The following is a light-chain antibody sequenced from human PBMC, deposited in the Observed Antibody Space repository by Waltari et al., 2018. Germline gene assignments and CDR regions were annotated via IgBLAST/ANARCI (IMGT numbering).Light chain of an antibody. CDR1: SSDVGAYEY. Sequence: QSALTQPASVSASPGQSITISCTGTSSDVGAYEYISWSQQHPGKVPKLIIYEVNNRPSGVSDRFSGSKFDNTASLTISGLQPEDEADYYCSSYTTIASYVFGTGTKVTVL. V-gene: IGLV2-14*01. CDR3: SSYTTIASYV. CDR2: EVN. J-gene: IGLJ1*01.